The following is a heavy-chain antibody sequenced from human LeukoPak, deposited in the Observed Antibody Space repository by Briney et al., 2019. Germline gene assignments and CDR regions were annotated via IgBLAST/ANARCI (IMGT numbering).Heavy chain of an antibody. Sequence: GGSLRLSCAASGFTFSSYGMHWVRQAPGRGLVWVAVISYDGSNKYYADSVKGRFTISRDNSKNTLYLQMNSLRAEETAVYYCAKVEIAYCGGDCYSDYWGQGTLVTVSS. J-gene: IGHJ4*02. CDR1: GFTFSSYG. CDR2: ISYDGSNK. CDR3: AKVEIAYCGGDCYSDY. D-gene: IGHD2-21*02. V-gene: IGHV3-30*18.